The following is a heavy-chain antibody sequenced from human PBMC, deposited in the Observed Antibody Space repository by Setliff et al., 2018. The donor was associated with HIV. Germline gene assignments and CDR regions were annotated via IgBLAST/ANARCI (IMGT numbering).Heavy chain of an antibody. CDR1: GYKFTGHH. V-gene: IGHV1-2*06. J-gene: IGHJ4*02. CDR2: ISPNMGDT. Sequence: ASVKVSCKASGYKFTGHHIQWMRQAPGQGLEWMGRISPNMGDTQYAQKFQGRIIMTRDTSINTVYMELSSLASDDTALYYCARQDIPTGYYLFDYWGQGTQVTVSS. CDR3: ARQDIPTGYYLFDY. D-gene: IGHD3-9*01.